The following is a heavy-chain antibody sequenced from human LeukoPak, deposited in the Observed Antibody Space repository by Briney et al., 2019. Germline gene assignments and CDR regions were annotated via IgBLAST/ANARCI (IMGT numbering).Heavy chain of an antibody. Sequence: PSETLSLTCTVSGGSISSYYWSWIRQPPGKGLEWIGYIYYSGSTNYNPSLKSRVTISVDTSKNQFSLKLSSVTAADTAVYYCARAKYSSSSRYYFDYWGQGTLVTVSS. CDR1: GGSISSYY. CDR3: ARAKYSSSSRYYFDY. J-gene: IGHJ4*02. V-gene: IGHV4-59*01. CDR2: IYYSGST. D-gene: IGHD6-6*01.